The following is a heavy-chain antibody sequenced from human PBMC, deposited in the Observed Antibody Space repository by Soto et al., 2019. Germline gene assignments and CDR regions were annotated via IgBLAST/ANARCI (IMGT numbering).Heavy chain of an antibody. CDR3: AREGYDYVWGSYRYYYYYGMDV. D-gene: IGHD3-16*02. Sequence: GGSLRLSCAASGFTFSSYGMHWVRQAPGKGLEWVAVIWYDGSNKYYADSVKGRFTISRDNSKNTLYLQMNSLRAEDTAVYYCAREGYDYVWGSYRYYYYYGMDVWGQGTTVTVSS. CDR1: GFTFSSYG. V-gene: IGHV3-33*01. CDR2: IWYDGSNK. J-gene: IGHJ6*02.